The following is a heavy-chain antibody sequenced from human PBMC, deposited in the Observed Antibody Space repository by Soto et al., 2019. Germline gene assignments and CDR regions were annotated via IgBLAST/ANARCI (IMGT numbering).Heavy chain of an antibody. Sequence: SETLSLTCTVSGGSISSNIYYWGWIRQPPGKGLEWIGNILYSGSTYYDSSLKSRVTISVDTSRNQFSLKLSSVTAADTAVYYCAREVHCARECVYDSRGYYYPEDYFDYWGQGTLVTVSS. CDR3: AREVHCARECVYDSRGYYYPEDYFDY. D-gene: IGHD3-22*01. V-gene: IGHV4-39*02. J-gene: IGHJ4*02. CDR2: ILYSGST. CDR1: GGSISSNIYY.